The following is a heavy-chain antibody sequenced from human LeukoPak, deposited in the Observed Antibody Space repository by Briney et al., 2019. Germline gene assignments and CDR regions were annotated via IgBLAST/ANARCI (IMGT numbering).Heavy chain of an antibody. D-gene: IGHD1-7*01. CDR3: ARATIDWNYDY. Sequence: ASVKVFCKASGYTFTGYYMHWVRQAHGQGLEWMRWINPNSGDTNYAQKFQGRVTMTRDTSISTAYIELTRLRSDATAVYYCARATIDWNYDYWGQGTLVTVSS. CDR2: INPNSGDT. V-gene: IGHV1-2*02. CDR1: GYTFTGYY. J-gene: IGHJ4*02.